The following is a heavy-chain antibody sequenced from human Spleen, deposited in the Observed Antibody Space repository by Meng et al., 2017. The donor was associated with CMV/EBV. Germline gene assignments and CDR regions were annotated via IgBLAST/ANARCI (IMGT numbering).Heavy chain of an antibody. CDR2: ISYDGTYQ. J-gene: IGHJ6*02. CDR3: AKARNYDYYGMDV. Sequence: GGSLRLSCAGSGFNFRTYGMHWVRRSPGKAMEWVAVISYDGTYQYYGDSVRGRFTVSRYNSKNTVYLHINSPRPDDTAVYYCAKARNYDYYGMDVWGQGTTVTVSS. V-gene: IGHV3-30*18. CDR1: GFNFRTYG.